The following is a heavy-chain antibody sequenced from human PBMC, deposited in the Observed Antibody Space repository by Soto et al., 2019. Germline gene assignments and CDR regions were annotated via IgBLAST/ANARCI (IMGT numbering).Heavy chain of an antibody. D-gene: IGHD1-1*01. CDR1: GHHLTELS. V-gene: IGHV1-24*01. CDR3: AAGGTRWLHAPFDY. J-gene: IGHJ4*02. Sequence: QVQLLQSGAEVKKPGASVKVSCKVSGHHLTELSMHWVRQAPGRGLEWRRGFDPEDGETIFAQKFQGRVTMTEDTSTYSTYMELTSLRSEDTAVYYCAAGGTRWLHAPFDYWGQGTLVTISS. CDR2: FDPEDGET.